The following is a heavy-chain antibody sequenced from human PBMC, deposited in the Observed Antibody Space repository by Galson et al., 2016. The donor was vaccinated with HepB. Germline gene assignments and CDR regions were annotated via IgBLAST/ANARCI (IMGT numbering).Heavy chain of an antibody. CDR2: IIPIFNRP. CDR1: GGTFSSDA. D-gene: IGHD3/OR15-3a*01. Sequence: SCKASGGTFSSDAISWVRQAPGQGLEWMGGIIPIFNRPHYAQKFQGRLPISAEESTSTGYMELNSLTSDDTAVYYCARASRLDRDLVNWFDPWGQGTLVTVSS. CDR3: ARASRLDRDLVNWFDP. V-gene: IGHV1-69*01. J-gene: IGHJ5*02.